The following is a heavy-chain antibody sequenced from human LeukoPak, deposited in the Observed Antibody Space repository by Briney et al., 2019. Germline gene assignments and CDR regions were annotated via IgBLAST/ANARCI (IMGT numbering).Heavy chain of an antibody. CDR3: AKDYATGWSYFDY. D-gene: IGHD6-19*01. CDR1: GFRFSSYA. V-gene: IGHV3-23*01. Sequence: GASLRLSCVASGFRFSSYAMTCVRQTPGKGLEWVSGFSDSAGSTYYAGSVEGRFTISRDNSKNTLYLDMNSLRAEDTAVYFCAKDYATGWSYFDYWGQGTLVTVSS. J-gene: IGHJ4*02. CDR2: FSDSAGST.